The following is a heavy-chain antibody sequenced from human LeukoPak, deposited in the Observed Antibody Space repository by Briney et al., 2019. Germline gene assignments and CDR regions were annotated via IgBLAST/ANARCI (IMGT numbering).Heavy chain of an antibody. CDR3: ARVGPYYYGSGSPPYYYYYMDV. J-gene: IGHJ6*03. V-gene: IGHV4-59*01. CDR1: GGSISSYY. CDR2: IYYSGST. Sequence: SETLSLTCTVSGGSISSYYWSWIRQPPGKGLEWIGYIYYSGSTNYNPSLKSRVTISVDTSKNQFSLKLSSVTAADTAVYYCARVGPYYYGSGSPPYYYYYMDVWGKGTTVTISS. D-gene: IGHD3-10*01.